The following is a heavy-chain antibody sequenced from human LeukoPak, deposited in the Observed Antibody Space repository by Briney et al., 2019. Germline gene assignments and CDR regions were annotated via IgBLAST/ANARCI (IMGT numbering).Heavy chain of an antibody. Sequence: PGGSLRLSCAASTFTFSTYWMTWVRQAPGKGPEFVANINQDGSVKNYVDSVKGQFTISRDNAKNSLYLQMNSLRADDTAVYYCARDPGSSSFDYWGQGTLVTVSS. J-gene: IGHJ4*02. CDR2: INQDGSVK. CDR1: TFTFSTYW. CDR3: ARDPGSSSFDY. V-gene: IGHV3-7*01. D-gene: IGHD6-13*01.